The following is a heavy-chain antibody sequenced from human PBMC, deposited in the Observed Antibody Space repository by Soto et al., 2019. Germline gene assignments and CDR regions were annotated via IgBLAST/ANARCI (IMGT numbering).Heavy chain of an antibody. J-gene: IGHJ6*02. CDR2: INPNSGAT. V-gene: IGHV1-2*02. Sequence: QVQLVESGGGVVQPGRSLRLSCAASGFTFTDYYMHWVRQAPGQGLEWMGWINPNSGATNYAQNFQGRVTMTRDTSISTAYMDLNRLKSDDTAVYYCATEGAAAGDYGLDVWGQGTTVTVSS. CDR1: GFTFTDYY. CDR3: ATEGAAAGDYGLDV. D-gene: IGHD6-13*01.